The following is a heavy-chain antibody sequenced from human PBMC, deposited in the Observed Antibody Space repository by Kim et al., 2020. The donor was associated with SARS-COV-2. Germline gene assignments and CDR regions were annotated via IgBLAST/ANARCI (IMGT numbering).Heavy chain of an antibody. CDR1: GFTFSSYA. Sequence: GGSLRLSCAASGFTFSSYAMHWVRQAPGKGLEWVAVISYDGSNKYYADSVKGRFTISRDNSKNTLYLQMNSLRAEDTAVYYCARDRGSVTIFGVVIIGWFDPWGQGTLVTVSS. J-gene: IGHJ5*02. CDR2: ISYDGSNK. CDR3: ARDRGSVTIFGVVIIGWFDP. V-gene: IGHV3-30-3*01. D-gene: IGHD3-3*01.